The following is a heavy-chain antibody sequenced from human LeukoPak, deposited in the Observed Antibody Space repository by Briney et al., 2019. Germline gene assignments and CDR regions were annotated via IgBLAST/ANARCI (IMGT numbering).Heavy chain of an antibody. CDR3: ARGNSYGSPYGMDV. V-gene: IGHV1-8*01. D-gene: IGHD5-18*01. Sequence: ASVKVSCKASGYTFTSYDINWVRQATGQGPEWMGWMNGNTGNTGYAQKFQGRVNMTRDTSISTAYMELSSLSSDDTAIYYCARGNSYGSPYGMDVWGQGTTVTVSS. CDR2: MNGNTGNT. CDR1: GYTFTSYD. J-gene: IGHJ6*02.